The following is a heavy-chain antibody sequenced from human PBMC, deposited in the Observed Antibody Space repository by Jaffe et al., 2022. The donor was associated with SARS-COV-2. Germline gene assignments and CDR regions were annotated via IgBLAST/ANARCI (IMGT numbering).Heavy chain of an antibody. CDR1: GGSFSGYY. V-gene: IGHV4-34*01. J-gene: IGHJ4*02. D-gene: IGHD4-17*01. CDR2: INHSGST. CDR3: ARGPRSYGVRLYYFDY. Sequence: QVQLQQWGAGLLKPSETLSLTCAVYGGSFSGYYWSWIRQPPGKGLEWIGEINHSGSTNYNPSLKSRVTISVDTSKNQFSLKLSSVTAADTAVYYCARGPRSYGVRLYYFDYWGQGTLVTVSS.